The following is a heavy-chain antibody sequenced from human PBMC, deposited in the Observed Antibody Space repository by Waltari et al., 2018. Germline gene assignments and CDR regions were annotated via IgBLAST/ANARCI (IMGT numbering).Heavy chain of an antibody. V-gene: IGHV3-48*02. J-gene: IGHJ3*02. CDR2: ISSSSSTI. CDR3: ARGAFDI. Sequence: EVQLVESGGDSVQPGGSLRLSCAASGFTFSNYNLNWVRQGAGKGVEWVSHISSSSSTIYYADSVKGRFTISRDNAKNSLYLQMNSLRDEDTAVYYCARGAFDIWGQGTMVTISS. CDR1: GFTFSNYN.